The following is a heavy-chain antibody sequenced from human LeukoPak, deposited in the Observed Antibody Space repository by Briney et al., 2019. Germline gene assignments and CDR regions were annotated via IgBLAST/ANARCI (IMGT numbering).Heavy chain of an antibody. CDR2: IYYSGST. CDR1: GGSISSSSYY. J-gene: IGHJ4*02. CDR3: ARDGLAKAAAGNY. V-gene: IGHV4-39*02. Sequence: SETLSLTCTVSGGSISSSSYYWGWIRQPPGKGLEWIGSIYYSGSTYYNPSLKSRDTISVDTSKNQFSLKLSSVTAADTAVYYCARDGLAKAAAGNYWGQGTLVTVSS. D-gene: IGHD6-13*01.